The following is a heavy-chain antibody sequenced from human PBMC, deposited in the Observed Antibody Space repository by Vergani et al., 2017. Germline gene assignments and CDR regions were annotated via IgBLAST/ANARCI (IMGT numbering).Heavy chain of an antibody. Sequence: QVQLVQSGSELKKPGASVKISCKASGYIFTQSVMNWVRQAPGQGPEWRGWINTATGKSTYAQDFTGRFVFSLDTSVNTAYLQISSLKTEDTAIYYWATTTPWLVCDSWGQGTLGTVST. D-gene: IGHD2-21*01. J-gene: IGHJ5*02. CDR1: GYIFTQSV. V-gene: IGHV7-4-1*02. CDR2: INTATGKS. CDR3: ATTTPWLVCDS.